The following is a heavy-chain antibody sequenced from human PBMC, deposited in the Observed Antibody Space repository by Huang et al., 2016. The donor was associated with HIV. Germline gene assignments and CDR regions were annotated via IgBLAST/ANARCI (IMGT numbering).Heavy chain of an antibody. Sequence: QLQLQESGPGLVKPSETLSLTCPVSGGSISSSSYYWVWLRQPPGKGLECIGSIYLSGPTYDNPSLKSRVTRPVDTFSTQFSLKLSSVTAADTAVYYCAAHGRIVGIPAAPLRFDPWGQGTLVTVSS. D-gene: IGHD6-13*01. CDR3: AAHGRIVGIPAAPLRFDP. J-gene: IGHJ5*02. CDR2: IYLSGPT. CDR1: GGSISSSSYY. V-gene: IGHV4-39*01.